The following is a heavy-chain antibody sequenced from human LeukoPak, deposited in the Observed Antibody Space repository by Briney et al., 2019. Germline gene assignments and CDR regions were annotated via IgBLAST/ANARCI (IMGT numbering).Heavy chain of an antibody. J-gene: IGHJ4*02. Sequence: GGSLRFSCAASGFTFSSYWMYWVRQAPGEGLEWVANIRQDGSEKYYVDSVKGRFTISRDNAKNSLYLQMNSLRAEDTAVYYCARDRIFGYWGQGTLVTVSS. V-gene: IGHV3-7*03. CDR2: IRQDGSEK. CDR3: ARDRIFGY. CDR1: GFTFSSYW.